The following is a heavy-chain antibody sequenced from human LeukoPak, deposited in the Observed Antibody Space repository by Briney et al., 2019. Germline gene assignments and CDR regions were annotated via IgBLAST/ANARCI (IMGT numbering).Heavy chain of an antibody. CDR2: INSDGSEG. D-gene: IGHD1-1*01. CDR3: AKAPPYKKYFDY. CDR1: GFTFSGFW. Sequence: PGGSLRLSCAVSGFTFSGFWMSWSRQAPGKGLEWVASINSDGSEGYYADVVKGRFTISRDNAKNSLYLQINSLRAEDTAVYYCAKAPPYKKYFDYWGQGTLVTVSS. J-gene: IGHJ4*02. V-gene: IGHV3-7*03.